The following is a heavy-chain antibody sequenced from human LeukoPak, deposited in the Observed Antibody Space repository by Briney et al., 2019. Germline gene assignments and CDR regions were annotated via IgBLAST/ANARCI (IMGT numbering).Heavy chain of an antibody. CDR2: ISGSGDTT. D-gene: IGHD6-13*01. V-gene: IGHV3-23*01. J-gene: IGHJ2*01. CDR1: GFIFSNYA. CDR3: ARVSSSWYQDWYFDL. Sequence: GGSLRLSCATSGFIFSNYAVNWVRQAPGKGLEWVSIISGSGDTTYYADSVKGRFTISRDNSKNTLYLQMNSLRAEDTAVYYCARVSSSWYQDWYFDLWGRGTLVTVSS.